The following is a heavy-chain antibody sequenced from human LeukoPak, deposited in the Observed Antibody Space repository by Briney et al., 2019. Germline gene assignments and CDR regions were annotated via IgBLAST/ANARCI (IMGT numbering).Heavy chain of an antibody. CDR1: GFSFDDYT. Sequence: GGSLRLSCAASGFSFDDYTMHWVRQAPGKGLDWVSLITWNGGSTFYADSVKGRFSISRDNNKNSLNLQMNSLTTEDSALYYCVKERLRYFDYWGQGTLVTVSS. CDR3: VKERLRYFDY. J-gene: IGHJ4*02. V-gene: IGHV3-43*01. CDR2: ITWNGGST.